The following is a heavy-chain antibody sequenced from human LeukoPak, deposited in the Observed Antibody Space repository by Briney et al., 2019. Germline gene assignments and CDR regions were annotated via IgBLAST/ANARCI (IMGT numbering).Heavy chain of an antibody. J-gene: IGHJ4*02. D-gene: IGHD6-19*01. CDR3: ARGYSSGWYIN. CDR2: IYYTGGT. CDR1: GVSISSYY. V-gene: IGHV4-59*01. Sequence: SETLSLTCTVSGVSISSYYWSWIRQPPGKGLEWIGYIYYTGGTNYNPSLKSRVTISVDTSKNQFSLKLSSVTAADTAVYYCARGYSSGWYINWGQGTLVTVSS.